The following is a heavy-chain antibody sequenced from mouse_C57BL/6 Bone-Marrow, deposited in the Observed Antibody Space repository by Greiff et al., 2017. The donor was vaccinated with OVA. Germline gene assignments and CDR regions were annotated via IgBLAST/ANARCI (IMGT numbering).Heavy chain of an antibody. CDR3: ARGFPYGHNGGWFAY. V-gene: IGHV15-2*01. D-gene: IGHD1-1*02. Sequence: LQESGSELRSPGSSVKLSCKDFDSEVFPIAYMSWVRQKPGHGFEWIGGILPSIGRTIYGEKFEDKATLDADTLSNTAYLELNSLTSEDSAIYYCARGFPYGHNGGWFAYWGQGTLVTVSA. CDR2: ILPSIGRT. CDR1: DSEVFPIAY. J-gene: IGHJ3*01.